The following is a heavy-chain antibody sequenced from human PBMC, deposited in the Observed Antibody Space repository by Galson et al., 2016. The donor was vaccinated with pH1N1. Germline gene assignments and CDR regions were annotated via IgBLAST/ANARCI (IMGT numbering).Heavy chain of an antibody. CDR2: ITGMFGTT. J-gene: IGHJ4*02. CDR1: GGTFSSYA. V-gene: IGHV1-69*05. D-gene: IGHD1-26*01. Sequence: SVKVSCKASGGTFSSYAFSWVRQAPGQGLEWMGGITGMFGTTNYAQKLQGRVTITTEEITSSAYMELSSLRSEDTAVYYCARGGSYYDYWGQGTLVTVAS. CDR3: ARGGSYYDY.